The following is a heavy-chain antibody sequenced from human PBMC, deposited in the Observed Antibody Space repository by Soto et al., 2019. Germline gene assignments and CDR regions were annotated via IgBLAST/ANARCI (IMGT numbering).Heavy chain of an antibody. J-gene: IGHJ4*02. CDR3: ARIASGYSPFDY. D-gene: IGHD3-22*01. Sequence: PGGSLRLSCAASGFTFSSYAMHWVRQAPGKGLEWVSVISYDGRNKYYADSVKGRFTISRDNSKNTLYLQMNSLRAEDTAVYYCARIASGYSPFDYWGQGTLVTVSS. CDR2: ISYDGRNK. V-gene: IGHV3-30*04. CDR1: GFTFSSYA.